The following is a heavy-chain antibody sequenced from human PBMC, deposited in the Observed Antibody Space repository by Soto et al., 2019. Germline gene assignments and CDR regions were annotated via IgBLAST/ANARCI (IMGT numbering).Heavy chain of an antibody. CDR3: AREVLLWFGEFLRMNSFDP. CDR1: GGSFSGYY. V-gene: IGHV4-34*01. Sequence: PSETLSLTCAVYGGSFSGYYWSWIRQPPGKGLEWIGEINHSGSTNYNPSLKSRVTISVDTSKNQFSLKLSSVTAADTAVYYCAREVLLWFGEFLRMNSFDPWGQGTLVTVSS. D-gene: IGHD3-10*01. J-gene: IGHJ5*02. CDR2: INHSGST.